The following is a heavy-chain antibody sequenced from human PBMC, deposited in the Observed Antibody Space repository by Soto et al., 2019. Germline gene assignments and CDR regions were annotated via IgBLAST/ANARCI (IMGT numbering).Heavy chain of an antibody. CDR1: GGSISSGDCY. D-gene: IGHD3-10*01. Sequence: TLSLTCTVSGGSISSGDCYWSWIRQPPGKGLEWIGYIYYSGSTYYNPSLKSRVTISVDTSKNQFSLKLSSVTAADTAVYYCAREAARRGVIIFDYWGQGTLVTVSS. J-gene: IGHJ4*02. CDR3: AREAARRGVIIFDY. CDR2: IYYSGST. V-gene: IGHV4-30-4*01.